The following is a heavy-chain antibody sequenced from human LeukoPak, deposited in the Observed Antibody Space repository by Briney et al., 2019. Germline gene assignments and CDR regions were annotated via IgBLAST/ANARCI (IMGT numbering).Heavy chain of an antibody. Sequence: ASVKVSCKASGYTFTSYDINWVRQAPGQGLEWMGRIIPILGIANYAQKFQGRVTITADKSTSTAYMELSSLRSEDTAVYYCARDSGRWLQKAFDIWGQGTMVTVSS. J-gene: IGHJ3*02. V-gene: IGHV1-69*04. CDR2: IIPILGIA. CDR3: ARDSGRWLQKAFDI. D-gene: IGHD5-24*01. CDR1: GYTFTSYD.